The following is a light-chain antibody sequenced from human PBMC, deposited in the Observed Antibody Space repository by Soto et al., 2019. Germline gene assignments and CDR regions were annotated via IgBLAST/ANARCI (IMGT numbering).Light chain of an antibody. Sequence: QSVLTQPASVSGSPGQSITISCTGTSSDVGGYNYVSWYQQHPGKAPKLMIYEVSNRPSGVSNRFSGSKSGNTASLTISGLQADDEADYYCSSYSSSSTNVVFGGGTKLTVL. J-gene: IGLJ2*01. CDR2: EVS. V-gene: IGLV2-14*01. CDR3: SSYSSSSTNVV. CDR1: SSDVGGYNY.